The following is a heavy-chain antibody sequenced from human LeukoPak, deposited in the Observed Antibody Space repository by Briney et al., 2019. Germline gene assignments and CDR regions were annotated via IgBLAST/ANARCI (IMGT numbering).Heavy chain of an antibody. Sequence: PGGSLRLSCAASGFTFSSYWMSWVRQAPGKGLEWVANIKQDGSEKYYVDSVKGRFTISRDNAKNSLYLQMNSLRAEDTAVYYCARDSSGSYWRSNYCYYYMDVWGKGTTVTISS. CDR2: IKQDGSEK. CDR3: ARDSSGSYWRSNYCYYYMDV. J-gene: IGHJ6*03. V-gene: IGHV3-7*01. D-gene: IGHD1-26*01. CDR1: GFTFSSYW.